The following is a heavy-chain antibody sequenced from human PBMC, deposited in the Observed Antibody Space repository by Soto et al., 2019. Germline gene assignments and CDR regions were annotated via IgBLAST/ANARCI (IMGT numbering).Heavy chain of an antibody. V-gene: IGHV3-33*01. D-gene: IGHD2-15*01. CDR3: ARDRVQMVDGLDV. Sequence: QVQLVESGGGVVQPGRSLRLSCAASGFTFSNNGMHWVRQALGKGLEWVAVIWYDGINKYYADSVKGRFIISRDNSKNTVYLQMNSLRAEDTAVYYCARDRVQMVDGLDVWGQGTTVTVSS. CDR2: IWYDGINK. J-gene: IGHJ6*02. CDR1: GFTFSNNG.